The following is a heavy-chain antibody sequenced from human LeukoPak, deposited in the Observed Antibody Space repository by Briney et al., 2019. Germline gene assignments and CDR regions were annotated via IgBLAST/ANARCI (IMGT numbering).Heavy chain of an antibody. J-gene: IGHJ4*02. CDR3: ARTVGRTASLSY. CDR1: GGSFSDYY. V-gene: IGHV4-34*01. CDR2: INHRGVT. Sequence: SETLSLTCAVYGGSFSDYYWTWVRQPPGKGLEWIGEINHRGVTTYYPSLKSRVTISIDTYRNQFSLTMHSLTAADTAVYYCARTVGRTASLSYWGQGTLVAVSS. D-gene: IGHD4-11*01.